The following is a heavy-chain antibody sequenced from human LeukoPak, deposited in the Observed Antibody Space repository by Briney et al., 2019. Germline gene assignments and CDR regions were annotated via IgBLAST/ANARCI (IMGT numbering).Heavy chain of an antibody. Sequence: SETLALTCTVSGGSISSYYWSWIRQPPGKGLEWIGYIYYSGSTNYNPSLKSRVTISVDTSKNQFSLKLSSVTAADTAVYYCARHSVRNWFDPWGQGTLVTVSS. CDR2: IYYSGST. CDR3: ARHSVRNWFDP. CDR1: GGSISSYY. J-gene: IGHJ5*02. D-gene: IGHD2-2*01. V-gene: IGHV4-59*08.